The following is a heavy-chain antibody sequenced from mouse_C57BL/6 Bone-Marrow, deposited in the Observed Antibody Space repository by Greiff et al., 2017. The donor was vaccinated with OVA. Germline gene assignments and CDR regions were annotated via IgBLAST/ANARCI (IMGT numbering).Heavy chain of an antibody. V-gene: IGHV5-6*01. CDR2: ISSGGSYT. Sequence: EVQLVESGGDLVKPGGSLKLSCAASGFTFRSYGMSWVRQTPDKRLEWVATISSGGSYTYYPDSVKGRFTISRDNAKNTLYLQMSSLKSEDTAMYYCARHHYYGSSYWYFDVWGTGTTVTVSS. J-gene: IGHJ1*03. CDR1: GFTFRSYG. CDR3: ARHHYYGSSYWYFDV. D-gene: IGHD1-1*01.